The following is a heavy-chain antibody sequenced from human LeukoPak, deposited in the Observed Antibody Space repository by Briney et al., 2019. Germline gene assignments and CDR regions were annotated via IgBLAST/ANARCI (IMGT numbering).Heavy chain of an antibody. CDR3: AADQGSGQVFGGYDY. D-gene: IGHD3-3*01. V-gene: IGHV1-58*01. Sequence: SVKVSCKASRFTFTSSAVQWVRQARGQRLEWIGWIVVGSGNTNYAQEFQERVIITRDMSTSTAYMELSSLRSEDTAVYYCAADQGSGQVFGGYDYWGQGTLVTVSS. CDR2: IVVGSGNT. J-gene: IGHJ4*02. CDR1: RFTFTSSA.